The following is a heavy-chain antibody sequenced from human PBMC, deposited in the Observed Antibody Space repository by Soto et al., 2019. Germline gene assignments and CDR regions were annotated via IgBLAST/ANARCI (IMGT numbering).Heavy chain of an antibody. CDR3: ARGGSSWSDEHYQH. CDR1: GYTFTNYG. CDR2: ISGYNGNT. Sequence: QVQLVQSGAEVKKPGASVKVSCKASGYTFTNYGISWVRQAPGQGPEWMGWISGYNGNTKYAQKLQGRVQITTNTPTTTAYMELSNLRSDDTGVYYCARGGSSWSDEHYQHWGQGTLVIGSA. D-gene: IGHD6-13*01. V-gene: IGHV1-18*01. J-gene: IGHJ1*01.